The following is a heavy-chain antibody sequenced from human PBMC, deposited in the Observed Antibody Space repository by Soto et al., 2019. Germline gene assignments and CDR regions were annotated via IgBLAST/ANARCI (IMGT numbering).Heavy chain of an antibody. D-gene: IGHD2-2*03. CDR2: IRSKANSYAT. J-gene: IGHJ6*03. V-gene: IGHV3-73*01. CDR1: GFTFSGSA. Sequence: GGSLRLSCAASGFTFSGSAMHWVRQASGKGLEWVGRIRSKANSYATAYAASVKGRFTISRDDSKNTAYLQMNSLKTEDTAVYYCTRAGFGYCSSTSCYEYYYYYMDVWGKGTTVTVSS. CDR3: TRAGFGYCSSTSCYEYYYYYMDV.